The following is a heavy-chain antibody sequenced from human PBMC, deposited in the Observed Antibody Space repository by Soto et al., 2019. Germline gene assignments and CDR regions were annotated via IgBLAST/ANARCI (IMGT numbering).Heavy chain of an antibody. CDR2: ISSSSSYI. Sequence: EVQLVESGGGLVKPGGSLSLSCAASGFTFSSYSMNWVRQAPGKGLEWVSSISSSSSYIYYADSVKGRFTISRDNAKNSLYLQMNSLRAEDTAVYYCASQPTVTTNRDYWGQGTLVTVSS. V-gene: IGHV3-21*01. J-gene: IGHJ4*02. CDR3: ASQPTVTTNRDY. CDR1: GFTFSSYS. D-gene: IGHD4-17*01.